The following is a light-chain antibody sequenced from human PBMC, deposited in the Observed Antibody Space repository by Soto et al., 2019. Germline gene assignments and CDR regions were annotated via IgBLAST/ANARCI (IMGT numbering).Light chain of an antibody. CDR3: SSYAASNNLV. V-gene: IGLV2-8*01. CDR1: SNDVGGYTY. J-gene: IGLJ2*01. Sequence: QSALTQPPSASGSPGQSVTISCTGTSNDVGGYTYVSWYQQHPGKAPKLMIYEVSKRPSGVPDRFSGSKSGNTASLTVSGLQAEDEAYYYCSSYAASNNLVFGGGTKLTVL. CDR2: EVS.